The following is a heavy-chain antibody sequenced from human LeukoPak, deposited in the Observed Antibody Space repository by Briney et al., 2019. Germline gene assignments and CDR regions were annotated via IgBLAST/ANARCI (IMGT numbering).Heavy chain of an antibody. D-gene: IGHD5-24*01. V-gene: IGHV4-59*08. Sequence: PSETLSLTCTVSGGSISSYYWSWIRQPPGKGLEWIGYIYYSGSTNYNPSLKSRVTISVDTSKNQFSLKLSSVTAADTAVYYCARHGRWLQVDLDYWGQGTLVTVSS. CDR2: IYYSGST. CDR3: ARHGRWLQVDLDY. J-gene: IGHJ4*02. CDR1: GGSISSYY.